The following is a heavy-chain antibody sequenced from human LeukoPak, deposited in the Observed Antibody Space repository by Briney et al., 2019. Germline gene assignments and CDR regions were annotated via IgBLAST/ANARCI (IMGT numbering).Heavy chain of an antibody. D-gene: IGHD2-2*02. CDR2: MNPNSGNT. V-gene: IGHV1-8*02. Sequence: ASVKVSCKASGYTFTGYYMHWVRQATGQGLEWMGWMNPNSGNTGYAQKFQGRVTMTRNTSISTAYMELSSLRSEDTAVYYCARAYCGSTSCYNNWFDPWGQGTLVTVSS. J-gene: IGHJ5*02. CDR1: GYTFTGYY. CDR3: ARAYCGSTSCYNNWFDP.